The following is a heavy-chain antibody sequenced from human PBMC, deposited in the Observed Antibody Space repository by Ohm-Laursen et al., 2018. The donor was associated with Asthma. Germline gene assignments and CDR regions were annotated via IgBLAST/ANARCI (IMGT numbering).Heavy chain of an antibody. CDR1: GYTFTGYY. CDR3: ARSILTGYKGMDV. Sequence: GSSVKVSCKASGYTFTGYYMHWVRQAPGQGLEWMGRINPNSGGTNYAQKFQGRVTMTRDTSISTAYMEVSRLRSDDTAVYYCARSILTGYKGMDVWGQGTTVTVSS. J-gene: IGHJ6*02. D-gene: IGHD3-9*01. CDR2: INPNSGGT. V-gene: IGHV1-2*06.